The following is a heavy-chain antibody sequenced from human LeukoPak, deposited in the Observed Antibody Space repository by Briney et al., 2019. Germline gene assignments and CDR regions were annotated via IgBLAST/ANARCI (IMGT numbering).Heavy chain of an antibody. D-gene: IGHD4-17*01. CDR1: GYTLAELS. CDR3: ARDYETTVTTHFDY. V-gene: IGHV1-24*01. Sequence: ASVKVSCKVSGYTLAELSMHWVRQAPGKGLEWMGGFDPEDGETIYAQKFQGRVTMTEDTSTDTAYMELSSLRSEDTAVYYCARDYETTVTTHFDYWGQGTLVTVSS. J-gene: IGHJ4*02. CDR2: FDPEDGET.